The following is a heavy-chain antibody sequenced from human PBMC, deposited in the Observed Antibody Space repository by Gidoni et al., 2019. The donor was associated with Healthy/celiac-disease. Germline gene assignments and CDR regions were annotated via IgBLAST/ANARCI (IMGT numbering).Heavy chain of an antibody. Sequence: EVQLVESGGGLVQPGRSLRLSCTASGFTFGDYALSWFRQAPGKGLEWVGFIRSKAYGGTTEYAVSVKGRFTISRDDSKSIAYLQMNSLKTEDTAVYYCTRVYCSGGSCYFHYYYYYGMDVWGQGTTVTVSS. CDR3: TRVYCSGGSCYFHYYYYYGMDV. CDR1: GFTFGDYA. CDR2: IRSKAYGGTT. J-gene: IGHJ6*02. V-gene: IGHV3-49*03. D-gene: IGHD2-15*01.